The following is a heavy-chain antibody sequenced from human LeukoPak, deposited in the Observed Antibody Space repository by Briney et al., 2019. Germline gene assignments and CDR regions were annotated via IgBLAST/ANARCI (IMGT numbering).Heavy chain of an antibody. CDR2: INSGSSTI. Sequence: GGSLRLSCAASGYTLCSYNINCVRQAPGKGRDCVSSINSGSSTIYYADSVRGRFTNSRHNAKNSLYLQMNSLRDDDTAVYYCARLFYGNYGAFDIWGQGTVVTVSS. CDR3: ARLFYGNYGAFDI. J-gene: IGHJ3*02. D-gene: IGHD4-11*01. CDR1: GYTLCSYN. V-gene: IGHV3-48*02.